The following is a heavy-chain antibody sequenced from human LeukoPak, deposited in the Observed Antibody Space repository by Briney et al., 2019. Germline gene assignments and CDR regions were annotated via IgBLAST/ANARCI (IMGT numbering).Heavy chain of an antibody. CDR3: ARGVMTAIFAFDI. CDR1: GDSISAYD. D-gene: IGHD2-21*02. Sequence: SETLSLTCAVSGDSISAYDWSWIRQPAGKGLELIGRIYTNGITNYNPSLKSRVTTSVDTSKNQLSLRLSSVTAADTAVYYCARGVMTAIFAFDIWGQGTMVTVSS. CDR2: IYTNGIT. J-gene: IGHJ3*02. V-gene: IGHV4-4*07.